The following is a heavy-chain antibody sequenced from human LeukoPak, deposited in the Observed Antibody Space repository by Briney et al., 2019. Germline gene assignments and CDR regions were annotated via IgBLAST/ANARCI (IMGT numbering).Heavy chain of an antibody. Sequence: GGSLRLSCAASGFTFSSYSINWVRQAPGKGLEWVAVMSYDGSHKFHADSVKGRFTISRDNSKNTLYLQMNSLRAEDTAIYFCARDVGGYAFDYWGQGTLVTVSS. D-gene: IGHD5-12*01. CDR3: ARDVGGYAFDY. CDR1: GFTFSSYS. J-gene: IGHJ4*02. V-gene: IGHV3-30*03. CDR2: MSYDGSHK.